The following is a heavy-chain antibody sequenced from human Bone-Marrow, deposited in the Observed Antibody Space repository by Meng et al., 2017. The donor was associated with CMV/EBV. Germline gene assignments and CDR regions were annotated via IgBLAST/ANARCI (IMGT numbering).Heavy chain of an antibody. CDR1: GFTFSSYA. Sequence: GESLKISCAASGFTFSSYAMHWVRQAPGKGLEWVAVISYDGSNKYYADSVKGRFTISRDNSKNTLYLQMNSLRTEDTAVYYCARDRHYCSSTSCYRGYYYYYGMDVWGQGTTVTVSS. CDR3: ARDRHYCSSTSCYRGYYYYYGMDV. D-gene: IGHD2-2*02. J-gene: IGHJ6*02. CDR2: ISYDGSNK. V-gene: IGHV3-30*04.